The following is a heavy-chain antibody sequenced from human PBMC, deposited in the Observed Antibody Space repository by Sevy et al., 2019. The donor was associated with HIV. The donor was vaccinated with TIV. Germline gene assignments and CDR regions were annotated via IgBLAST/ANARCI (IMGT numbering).Heavy chain of an antibody. CDR3: ARGVTSIVATINYYYYGMDV. V-gene: IGHV4-4*07. CDR1: GGSISSYY. J-gene: IGHJ6*02. Sequence: SETLSLTCTVSGGSISSYYWSWIRQPAGKGLEWIGRIYTSGSTHYNPSLKSRVTMSVDTSKNQFSLKLSSVTAADTAVYYCARGVTSIVATINYYYYGMDVWGQGTTVTVSS. D-gene: IGHD5-12*01. CDR2: IYTSGST.